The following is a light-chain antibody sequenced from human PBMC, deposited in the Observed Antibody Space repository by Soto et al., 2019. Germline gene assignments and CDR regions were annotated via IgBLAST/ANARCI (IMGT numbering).Light chain of an antibody. CDR3: MQALQTPYT. Sequence: EMVMTQSAPSLTVTPGEPASISCRSGQSLLHSNGNNFLDWYLQKPGQSPQLLIYLGFNRASGVPDRVSGSGAGTDFTLKISRVEAEDVGVYYCMQALQTPYTFGQGTRLENK. CDR1: QSLLHSNGNNF. V-gene: IGKV2-28*01. CDR2: LGF. J-gene: IGKJ5*01.